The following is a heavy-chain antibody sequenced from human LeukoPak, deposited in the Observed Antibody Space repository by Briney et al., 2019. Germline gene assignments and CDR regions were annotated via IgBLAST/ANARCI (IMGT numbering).Heavy chain of an antibody. Sequence: PGGSLRLSCAASGFTFSSYWMSWVRQAPGKGLEWVANIKQDGSEKHYVDSLKGRFTISRDNAKNSLYLQMNGLRAEDTAVYYCARKFYAMDVWGIGTTVTVSS. CDR2: IKQDGSEK. V-gene: IGHV3-7*03. CDR3: ARKFYAMDV. CDR1: GFTFSSYW. J-gene: IGHJ6*04.